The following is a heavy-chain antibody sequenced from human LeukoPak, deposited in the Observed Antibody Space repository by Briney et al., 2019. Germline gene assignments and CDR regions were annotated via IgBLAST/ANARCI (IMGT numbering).Heavy chain of an antibody. D-gene: IGHD6-19*01. V-gene: IGHV3-9*01. CDR1: GFTFDDYA. CDR2: ISWNSGSI. Sequence: PGGFLRLSCAASGFTFDDYAMHWVRQAPGKGLEWVSGISWNSGSIGYADSVKGRFTISRDNAKNSLYLQMNSLRAEDTALYYCAKDGAVAGIRLAFDIWGQGTMVTVSS. J-gene: IGHJ3*02. CDR3: AKDGAVAGIRLAFDI.